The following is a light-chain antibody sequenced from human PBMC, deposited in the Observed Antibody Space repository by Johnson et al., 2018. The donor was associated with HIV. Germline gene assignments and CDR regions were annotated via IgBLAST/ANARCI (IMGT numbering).Light chain of an antibody. CDR1: SCDIGNNY. Sequence: QSVLTQPPSVSAAPGQKVSISCSGNSCDIGNNYVSSHQQLPGTAPKLLIYDNKKRPSGIPDRFSGSKSGTSATLGITGLQTGDEADYYCGTWDPRLSAGGVFGTGTKVTVL. V-gene: IGLV1-51*01. J-gene: IGLJ1*01. CDR2: DNK. CDR3: GTWDPRLSAGGV.